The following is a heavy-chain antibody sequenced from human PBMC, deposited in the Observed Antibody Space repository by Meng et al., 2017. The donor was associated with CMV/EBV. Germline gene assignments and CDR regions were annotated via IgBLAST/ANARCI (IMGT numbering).Heavy chain of an antibody. CDR3: ASTPQYYSDGGGYLVSGGN. CDR1: GFTFSTYS. CDR2: ISSSSTTI. J-gene: IGHJ4*02. Sequence: GESLKISCAASGFTFSTYSMNWFRQAPGKGLEWVSYISSSSTTIYYADSVKGRFTISRDNAKYSLYLQMKNLRAQDTAVYYCASTPQYYSDGGGYLVSGGNWGQGTLVTVSS. V-gene: IGHV3-48*04. D-gene: IGHD3-22*01.